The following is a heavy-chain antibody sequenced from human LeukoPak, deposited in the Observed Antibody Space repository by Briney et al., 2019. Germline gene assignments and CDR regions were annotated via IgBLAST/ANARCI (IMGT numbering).Heavy chain of an antibody. CDR1: GVMFRNYW. Sequence: GGSLRLSCAVSGVMFRNYWMSWLRQAPGKGLEWVSLIYSGSKTYYADSVKGRFIISRDNSKNTLYLQMNSLRAEDTAVYYCAREYCSDGTCYYYYGMDVWGHGTTVTVSS. CDR3: AREYCSDGTCYYYYGMDV. CDR2: IYSGSKT. D-gene: IGHD2-15*01. J-gene: IGHJ6*02. V-gene: IGHV3-53*01.